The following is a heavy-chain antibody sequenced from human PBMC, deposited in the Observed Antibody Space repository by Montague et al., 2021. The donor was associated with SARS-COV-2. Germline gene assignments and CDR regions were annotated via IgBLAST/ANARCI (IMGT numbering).Heavy chain of an antibody. V-gene: IGHV4-34*01. CDR1: GGSVSDYY. D-gene: IGHD3-22*01. Sequence: SETLSLTCAVYGGSVSDYYWSWIRQPPGKGLEWIGEINHSWSTNYNPSLKSRVTTSVDTSKNQFSLKLTSVTAADTAVYYCAGGPRITMIVVIITDIWFDPWGQGTLVTVSS. CDR2: INHSWST. J-gene: IGHJ5*02. CDR3: AGGPRITMIVVIITDIWFDP.